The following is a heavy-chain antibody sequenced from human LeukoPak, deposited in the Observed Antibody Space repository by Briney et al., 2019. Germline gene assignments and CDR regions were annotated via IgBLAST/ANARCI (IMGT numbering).Heavy chain of an antibody. J-gene: IGHJ4*02. CDR3: ARDIYYDSSGSIPFDY. CDR1: GGTFSSYA. Sequence: SVKVSCKASGGTFSSYAISWVRQAPGQGLEWMGRIIPIFGTANYAQKFQGRVTITTDESTSTAYMELSSLRSEDTAVYYCARDIYYDSSGSIPFDYWGQGTLVTVSS. D-gene: IGHD3-22*01. V-gene: IGHV1-69*05. CDR2: IIPIFGTA.